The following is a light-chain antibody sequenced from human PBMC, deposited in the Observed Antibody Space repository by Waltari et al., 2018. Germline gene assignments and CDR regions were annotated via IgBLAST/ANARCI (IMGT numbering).Light chain of an antibody. CDR3: QQYADSPIT. CDR2: DTS. CDR1: QRIRAS. V-gene: IGKV3-20*01. Sequence: EIVLTQSPGTLSLSPGERATLSCRASQRIRASLSWYQQKLGQPPRLLIYDTSNRAIGIPDRFSGSGSGTDCTLTINILEPEDCAVYFCQQYADSPITFGLGTRLDIK. J-gene: IGKJ5*01.